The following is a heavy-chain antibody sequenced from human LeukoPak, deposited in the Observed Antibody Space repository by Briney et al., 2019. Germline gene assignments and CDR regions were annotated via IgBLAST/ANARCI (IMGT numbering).Heavy chain of an antibody. V-gene: IGHV3-23*01. Sequence: GGSLRLSCAASGFTFSSYAMSWVRQAPGKGLEWVSAISGSGGSTYYADSVKGRFTISRDNTQSSLYLEMNSLRVEDTAVYYCARDAGSGWYRPYHYYYMDVWGKGTTVTISS. CDR2: ISGSGGST. J-gene: IGHJ6*03. CDR3: ARDAGSGWYRPYHYYYMDV. CDR1: GFTFSSYA. D-gene: IGHD6-13*01.